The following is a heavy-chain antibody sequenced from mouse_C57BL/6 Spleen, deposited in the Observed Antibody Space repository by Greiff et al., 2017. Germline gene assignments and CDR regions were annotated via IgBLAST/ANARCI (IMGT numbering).Heavy chain of an antibody. CDR3: ARSRVYGAYFDV. V-gene: IGHV1-82*01. CDR1: GYAFSSSW. J-gene: IGHJ1*03. CDR2: IYPGDGDT. Sequence: VQLQQSGPELVKPGASVKISCKASGYAFSSSWMNWVKQRPGKGLEWIGRIYPGDGDTNYNGKFKGKATLTADKSSSTAYMQLSSLTSEDSAVYFCARSRVYGAYFDVWGTGTTVTVSS. D-gene: IGHD3-1*01.